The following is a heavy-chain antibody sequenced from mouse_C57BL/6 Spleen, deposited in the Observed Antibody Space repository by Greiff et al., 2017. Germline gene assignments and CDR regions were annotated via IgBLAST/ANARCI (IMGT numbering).Heavy chain of an antibody. CDR3: ARAPRDYSNYWFAY. D-gene: IGHD2-5*01. Sequence: EVKLQESGAELVRPGSSVKMSCKTSGYTFTSYGINWVKQRPGQGLEWIGYIYIGNGYTEYNEKFKGKATLTSDTSSSTAYMQLSSLTSEDSAIYFCARAPRDYSNYWFAYWGQGTLVTVSA. J-gene: IGHJ3*01. CDR1: GYTFTSYG. CDR2: IYIGNGYT. V-gene: IGHV1-58*01.